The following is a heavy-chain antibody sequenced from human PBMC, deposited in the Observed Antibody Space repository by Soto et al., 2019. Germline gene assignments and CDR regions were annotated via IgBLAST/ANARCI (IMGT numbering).Heavy chain of an antibody. CDR2: INHSGST. J-gene: IGHJ4*02. Sequence: KSSETLSLTCAVYGGSFSGYYWSWIRQPPGKGLEWIGEINHSGSTNYNPSLKSRVTISVDTSKNQFSLKLSSVTAADTAVYYCARGTAAGFFDYWGQGTLVTVSS. D-gene: IGHD6-13*01. V-gene: IGHV4-34*01. CDR1: GGSFSGYY. CDR3: ARGTAAGFFDY.